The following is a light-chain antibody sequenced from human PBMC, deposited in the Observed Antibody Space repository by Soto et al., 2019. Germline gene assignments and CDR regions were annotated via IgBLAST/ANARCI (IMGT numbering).Light chain of an antibody. Sequence: QSALTQPASVSGSPGQSITTSCSGTSSDVGGYNYVSWYQQYPGKAPRVMIYDVSNRPSGVSNRFSGSKSGNTATLTISGLQAEDEADYYCSSYTSDNTYVFATGTKLTVL. V-gene: IGLV2-14*01. CDR1: SSDVGGYNY. J-gene: IGLJ1*01. CDR3: SSYTSDNTYV. CDR2: DVS.